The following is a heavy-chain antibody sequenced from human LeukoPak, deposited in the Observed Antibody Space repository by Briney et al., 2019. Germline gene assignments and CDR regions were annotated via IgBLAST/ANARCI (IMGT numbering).Heavy chain of an antibody. CDR2: ISWNSASI. J-gene: IGHJ4*02. CDR1: GFTFHHYA. V-gene: IGHV3-9*01. CDR3: AKDKAPLYSGYDWDLDF. Sequence: GRSLRFSCAASGFTFHHYAIHWVRQVPGKGLKWVLGISWNSASIGYADSVKGRFTISRDNAKNSVYLQMNSLRAEDTALYYCAKDKAPLYSGYDWDLDFWGQGTLVTVSS. D-gene: IGHD5-12*01.